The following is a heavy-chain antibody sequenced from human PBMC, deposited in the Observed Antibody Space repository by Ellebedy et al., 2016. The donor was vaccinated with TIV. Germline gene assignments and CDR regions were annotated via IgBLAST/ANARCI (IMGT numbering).Heavy chain of an antibody. Sequence: SGPTLVKPTQTLTLTCTFSGFSLSTSGVGVGWTRQPPGKALEWLALIYWDDDKRYSPSLKSRLTITKDTSKNQVVLTMTNMDPVDTATYYCAHTITMVRGVITYHYYGMDVWGQGTTVTVSS. CDR2: IYWDDDK. J-gene: IGHJ6*02. V-gene: IGHV2-5*02. CDR1: GFSLSTSGVG. CDR3: AHTITMVRGVITYHYYGMDV. D-gene: IGHD3-10*01.